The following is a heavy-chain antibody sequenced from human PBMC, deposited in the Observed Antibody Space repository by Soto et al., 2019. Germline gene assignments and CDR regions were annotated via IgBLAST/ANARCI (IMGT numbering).Heavy chain of an antibody. J-gene: IGHJ5*02. V-gene: IGHV3-30*19. D-gene: IGHD1-26*01. CDR2: ISYDASNQ. Sequence: QVQLVESGGGVVQPGRSLRLSCAASGFTFSNFGMHWVRQAPGKGLEWVAVISYDASNQDYGDSLKGRFTISRDNSKNPLYLQRNSLRAEDTAVYYCARDLAGASISNWFDPWGQGTLVTVSS. CDR1: GFTFSNFG. CDR3: ARDLAGASISNWFDP.